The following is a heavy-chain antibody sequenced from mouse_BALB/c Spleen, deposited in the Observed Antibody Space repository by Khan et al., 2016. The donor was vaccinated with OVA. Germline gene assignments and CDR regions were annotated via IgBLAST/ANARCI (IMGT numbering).Heavy chain of an antibody. J-gene: IGHJ4*01. CDR1: GYSITSNYA. CDR2: ISYSGST. D-gene: IGHD1-1*01. Sequence: QLQESGPGLVKPSQSLSLTCTVTGYSITSNYAWNWIRQFPGNKLEWMGYISYSGSTNYNPSLKSRISITRDTSKNQFFLQLNSVTTEDTATXYCARGNYYGYAMDYWGQGTSITVSS. V-gene: IGHV3-2*02. CDR3: ARGNYYGYAMDY.